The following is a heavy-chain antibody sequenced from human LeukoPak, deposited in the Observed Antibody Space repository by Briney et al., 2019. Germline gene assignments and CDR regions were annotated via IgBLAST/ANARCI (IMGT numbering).Heavy chain of an antibody. Sequence: GGSLRLSCAASGFTFSNYAMSWVRQAPGKGLEWVSAITGGGGNTYYADSVKGRFTISRDNSKNTVFLQMNSLRAEDTAVYYCAKWGDYGVLTGYYVSDSWGQGTLVTVSS. CDR2: ITGGGGNT. V-gene: IGHV3-23*01. D-gene: IGHD3-9*01. CDR3: AKWGDYGVLTGYYVSDS. J-gene: IGHJ5*02. CDR1: GFTFSNYA.